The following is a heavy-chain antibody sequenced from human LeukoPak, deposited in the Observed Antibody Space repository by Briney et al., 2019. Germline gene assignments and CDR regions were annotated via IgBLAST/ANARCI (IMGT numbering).Heavy chain of an antibody. V-gene: IGHV4-38-2*02. D-gene: IGHD3-10*01. J-gene: IGHJ4*02. CDR3: ARDVSITMIRGVTFDY. CDR2: VYQTGST. Sequence: PSETLSLTCTVSGYSISSDYYWGWIRQPPGKRLEWIGNVYQTGSTYYNPSLTSRVTISIDTSNNHFSLNLSSVTAADTAVYYCARDVSITMIRGVTFDYWGQGALVTGSS. CDR1: GYSISSDYY.